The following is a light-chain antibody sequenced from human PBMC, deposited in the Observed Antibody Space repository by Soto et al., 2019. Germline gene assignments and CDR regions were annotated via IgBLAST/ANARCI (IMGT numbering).Light chain of an antibody. CDR2: DAS. Sequence: DIQMTQSPSTLSASVGDRVTITCRASQSISSWLAWFQQKPGKAPKLLIYDASSLESGVPSRFSGSGSGTEFTLTSSLQPDDFATYYCQQYNSYPWTFGQGTKVEIK. CDR1: QSISSW. V-gene: IGKV1-5*01. CDR3: QQYNSYPWT. J-gene: IGKJ1*01.